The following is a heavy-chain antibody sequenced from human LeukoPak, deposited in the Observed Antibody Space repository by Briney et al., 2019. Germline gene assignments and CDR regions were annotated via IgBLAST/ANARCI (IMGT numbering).Heavy chain of an antibody. V-gene: IGHV1-8*01. J-gene: IGHJ5*02. D-gene: IGHD1-26*01. Sequence: ASVKVSCKASGYTFTSYDINWVRQASGQGLEWMGWMNPNSGNTGYAQKFQGRVTMTRNTSISTAYMELSSLRSEDTAVYYCARGVGAPTVFDPWGQGTLVIVSS. CDR2: MNPNSGNT. CDR1: GYTFTSYD. CDR3: ARGVGAPTVFDP.